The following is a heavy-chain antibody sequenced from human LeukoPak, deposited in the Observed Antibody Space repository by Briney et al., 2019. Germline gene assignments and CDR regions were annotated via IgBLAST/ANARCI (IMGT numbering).Heavy chain of an antibody. Sequence: SETLSLTCTVSRGSISSGSYCWSWIRQPAGKGLEWIGRIYISGSTNYNPSLKSRVTISVDTSKNQFSLKLSSVTAADTAVYYCARGSQYNWNDETPFDYWGQGTLVTVSS. CDR2: IYISGST. V-gene: IGHV4-61*02. CDR3: ARGSQYNWNDETPFDY. D-gene: IGHD1-1*01. CDR1: RGSISSGSYC. J-gene: IGHJ4*02.